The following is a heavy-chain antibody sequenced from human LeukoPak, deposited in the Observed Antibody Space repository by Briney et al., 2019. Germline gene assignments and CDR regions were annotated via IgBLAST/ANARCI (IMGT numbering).Heavy chain of an antibody. D-gene: IGHD2-21*02. CDR1: GGSFSGYY. J-gene: IGHJ4*02. CDR2: INHSGST. Sequence: PSETLSLTCAVYGGSFSGYYWSWIRQPPGKGLEWIGEINHSGSTNYNPSLKSRVTISVDTSKNQFSLKLSSVTAADTAVYYCARGGGPGDSVDYWGQGTLVTVSS. CDR3: ARGGGPGDSVDY. V-gene: IGHV4-34*01.